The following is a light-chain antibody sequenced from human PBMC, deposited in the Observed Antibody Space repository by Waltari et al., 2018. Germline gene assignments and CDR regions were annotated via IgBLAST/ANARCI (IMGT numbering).Light chain of an antibody. V-gene: IGKV1-16*01. Sequence: DVQMTQSPSSLSASVGDRVTITCRASQGVGHYLAWLRQKSGKAPESLIYAASTLQPGAPSTISGSGSGTHFTLTISSLQPEDLGTYYCQQYYSYPPTFGPGTKVEIK. CDR1: QGVGHY. J-gene: IGKJ3*01. CDR3: QQYYSYPPT. CDR2: AAS.